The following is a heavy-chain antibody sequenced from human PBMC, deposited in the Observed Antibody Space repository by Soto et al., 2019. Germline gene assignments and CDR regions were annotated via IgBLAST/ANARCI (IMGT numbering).Heavy chain of an antibody. CDR2: IYYSGST. D-gene: IGHD4-17*01. Sequence: SETLSLTCTVSGGSISSYYWSWIRQPPGKGLEWIGYIYYSGSTNYNPSLKSRVTISVDTSKNQFSLKLSSVTAADTAVDYCARQHRDYGGWWPYYYYRMAVWGQGTTVTVS. J-gene: IGHJ6*02. CDR1: GGSISSYY. CDR3: ARQHRDYGGWWPYYYYRMAV. V-gene: IGHV4-59*01.